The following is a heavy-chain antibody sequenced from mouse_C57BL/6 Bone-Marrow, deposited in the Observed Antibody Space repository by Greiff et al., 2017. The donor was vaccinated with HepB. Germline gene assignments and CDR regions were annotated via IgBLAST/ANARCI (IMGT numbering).Heavy chain of an antibody. V-gene: IGHV1-19*01. J-gene: IGHJ3*01. Sequence: VQLKESGPVLVKPGASVKMSCKASGYTFTDYYMNWVKQSHGKSLEWIGVINPYNGGTSYNQKFKGKATLTVDKSSSTAYMELNSLTSEDSAVYYCARPHYGNYVAWFAYWGQGTLVTVSA. CDR1: GYTFTDYY. CDR3: ARPHYGNYVAWFAY. CDR2: INPYNGGT. D-gene: IGHD2-1*01.